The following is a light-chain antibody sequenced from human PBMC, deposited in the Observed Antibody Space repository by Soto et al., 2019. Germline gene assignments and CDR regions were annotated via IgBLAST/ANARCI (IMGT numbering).Light chain of an antibody. CDR1: SSNIGSNT. CDR3: VAWDDSLNGYVV. CDR2: SNN. J-gene: IGLJ2*01. V-gene: IGLV1-44*01. Sequence: ALAQPPPTSGTPGPRVTLSFFGSSSNIGSNTVNWYQQLPGTAPKLVIYSNNQRPSGVPDRFSGSKSGTSASLAISGLQSEDEADYYCVAWDDSLNGYVVFGGGTKVTVL.